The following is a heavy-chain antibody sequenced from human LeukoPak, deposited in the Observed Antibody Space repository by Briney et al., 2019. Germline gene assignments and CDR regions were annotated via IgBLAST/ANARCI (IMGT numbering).Heavy chain of an antibody. D-gene: IGHD3-22*01. CDR1: GFTFSSYA. CDR3: AKHYYDSSGYYPNFDY. Sequence: GGSLRLSRAASGFTFSSYAMSWVRLAPGKGLEWVSAISGSGGSTYYADSVKGRFTISRDNSKNTLYLQMNSLRAEDTAVYYCAKHYYDSSGYYPNFDYWGQGTLVTVSS. V-gene: IGHV3-23*01. J-gene: IGHJ4*02. CDR2: ISGSGGST.